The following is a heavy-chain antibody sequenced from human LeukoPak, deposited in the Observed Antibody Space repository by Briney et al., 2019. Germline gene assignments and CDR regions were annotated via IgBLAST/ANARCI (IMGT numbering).Heavy chain of an antibody. Sequence: PGGSLRLSCAASGFTFSRYWMSWVRRAPGKGLEWVANIKQDGSEKYYVDSVKGRFTISRDNAKNSLYLQMNSLRAEDTAVYYCARFPDYYDSSGQLDYWGQGTLVTVSS. V-gene: IGHV3-7*01. CDR2: IKQDGSEK. CDR3: ARFPDYYDSSGQLDY. CDR1: GFTFSRYW. J-gene: IGHJ4*02. D-gene: IGHD3-22*01.